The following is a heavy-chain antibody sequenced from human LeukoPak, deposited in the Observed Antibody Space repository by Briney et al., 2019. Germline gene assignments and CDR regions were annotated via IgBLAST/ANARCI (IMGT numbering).Heavy chain of an antibody. Sequence: GGSLRLSCAASGFTFSSYWMSWVRQAPGKGLEWVANIKQDGSEKYYVDSVKGRFTISRDNAKNSLYLQMNSLRAEDTAVYYCAKEGGASRFDYWGQGTLVTVSS. CDR3: AKEGGASRFDY. CDR1: GFTFSSYW. J-gene: IGHJ4*02. V-gene: IGHV3-7*01. CDR2: IKQDGSEK. D-gene: IGHD5-12*01.